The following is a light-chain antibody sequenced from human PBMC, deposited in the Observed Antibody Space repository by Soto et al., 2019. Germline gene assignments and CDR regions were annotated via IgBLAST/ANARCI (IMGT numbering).Light chain of an antibody. Sequence: QSVLTQPPSVSGATGQRVTISCTGSSSNIGAGYDVHWYQQLPGAAPRLLIYGSRNRPSGVPDRFSGSKSGTSASLAITGLQAEDEADYFCQSYDRSLRTYVFGTATKLTVL. V-gene: IGLV1-40*01. J-gene: IGLJ1*01. CDR1: SSNIGAGYD. CDR2: GSR. CDR3: QSYDRSLRTYV.